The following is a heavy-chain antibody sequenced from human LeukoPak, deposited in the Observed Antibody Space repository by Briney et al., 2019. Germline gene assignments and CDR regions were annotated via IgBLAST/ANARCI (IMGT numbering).Heavy chain of an antibody. Sequence: GASVKVSCKASGYTFTSYDINWVRQATGRGLEWIGWMNPNSGNTGYAQKFQGRVTMTRNTSISTAYMELSSLRSEDTAVYYCAADRYCSSTSCEGNVWGKGTTVTVSS. V-gene: IGHV1-8*01. J-gene: IGHJ6*04. CDR1: GYTFTSYD. CDR3: AADRYCSSTSCEGNV. D-gene: IGHD2-2*01. CDR2: MNPNSGNT.